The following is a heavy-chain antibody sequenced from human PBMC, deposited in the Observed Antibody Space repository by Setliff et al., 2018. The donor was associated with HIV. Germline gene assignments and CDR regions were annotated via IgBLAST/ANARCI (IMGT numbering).Heavy chain of an antibody. V-gene: IGHV3-23*01. J-gene: IGHJ4*02. Sequence: PGGSLRLSCAASEFTFSVYAMSWLRQAPGKGLEWVSGISGSGSSTYYADSVKGRFTISRDKSKNTLYLQMNSLRTEDTAVYYCARVFQSYFFDFWGQGTLVTAPQ. CDR3: ARVFQSYFFDF. CDR2: ISGSGSST. D-gene: IGHD3-3*01. CDR1: EFTFSVYA.